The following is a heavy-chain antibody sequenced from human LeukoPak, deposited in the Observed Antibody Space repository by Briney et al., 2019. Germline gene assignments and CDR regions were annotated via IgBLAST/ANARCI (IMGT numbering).Heavy chain of an antibody. CDR1: GFTFSSYS. CDR2: ISSSSSYI. V-gene: IGHV3-21*01. CDR3: ARAYCSCGSCPSHFDY. J-gene: IGHJ4*02. Sequence: GGSLRLSCAASGFTFSSYSMNWVRQAPGKGLEWASSISSSSSYIYYADSVKGRFTISRDNAKNSLYLQMNSLRAEDTAVYYCARAYCSCGSCPSHFDYWGQGTLVTVSS. D-gene: IGHD2-15*01.